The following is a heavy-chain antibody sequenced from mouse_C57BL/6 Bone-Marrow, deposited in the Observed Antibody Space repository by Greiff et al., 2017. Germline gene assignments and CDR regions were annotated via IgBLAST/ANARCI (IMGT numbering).Heavy chain of an antibody. CDR3: ARPFYYGSPWFAY. J-gene: IGHJ3*01. V-gene: IGHV2-2*01. D-gene: IGHD1-1*01. Sequence: VQRVESGPGLVQPSQSLSITCTVSGFSLTSYGVHWVRQSPGKGLEWLGVIWSGGSTDYNAAFISRLSISKDNSKSQVFFKMNSLQADDTAIYYCARPFYYGSPWFAYWGQGTLVTVSA. CDR2: IWSGGST. CDR1: GFSLTSYG.